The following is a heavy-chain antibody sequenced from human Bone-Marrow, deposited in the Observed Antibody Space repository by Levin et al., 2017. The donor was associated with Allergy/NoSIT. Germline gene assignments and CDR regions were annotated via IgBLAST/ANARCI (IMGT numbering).Heavy chain of an antibody. Sequence: SCPTLVKPTQALALTCTFSGFSLSTSGVGVGWIRQPPGKALECLALIYWDDDKRYSPSLKSRLTVTKDTSKNQVVLTMTNMDPADTATYYCAHRRGGYNWNDADFDYWGQGTPVTVSS. CDR3: AHRRGGYNWNDADFDY. V-gene: IGHV2-5*02. J-gene: IGHJ4*02. D-gene: IGHD1-1*01. CDR2: IYWDDDK. CDR1: GFSLSTSGVG.